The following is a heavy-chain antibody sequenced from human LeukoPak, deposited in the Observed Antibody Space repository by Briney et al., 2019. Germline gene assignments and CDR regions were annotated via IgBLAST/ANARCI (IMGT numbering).Heavy chain of an antibody. Sequence: SETLSLACTVSGYSISSGYYWGWIRQPPGKGLEWIGSIYHSGSTYYNPSLKSRVTISVDTSKNQFSLKLSSVTAADTAVYYCARGHYDSRRGDYWGQGTLVTVSS. CDR1: GYSISSGYY. CDR2: IYHSGST. D-gene: IGHD3-22*01. CDR3: ARGHYDSRRGDY. V-gene: IGHV4-38-2*02. J-gene: IGHJ4*02.